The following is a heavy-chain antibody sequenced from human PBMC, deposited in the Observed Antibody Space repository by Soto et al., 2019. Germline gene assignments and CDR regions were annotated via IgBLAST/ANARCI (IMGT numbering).Heavy chain of an antibody. J-gene: IGHJ3*01. CDR1: CYTFTNYG. CDR2: ISAYNGKT. CDR3: ARGGWNYGPGPFDL. D-gene: IGHD1-7*01. V-gene: IGHV1-18*04. Sequence: QVQLVQSGTEVKTPRGSVKVSCHASCYTFTNYGINWVRQAPGQGREWRACISAYNGKTQHAPFVQDRVTMTTDTTTRTAYEELTRLRSDDTAVYYCARGGWNYGPGPFDLWGQGTMVTVSS.